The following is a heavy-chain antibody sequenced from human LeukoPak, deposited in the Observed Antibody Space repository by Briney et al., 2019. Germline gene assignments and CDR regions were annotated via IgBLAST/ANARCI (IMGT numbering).Heavy chain of an antibody. CDR2: VSGSGGST. D-gene: IGHD1-26*01. Sequence: GGSLRLSCAASGFSLSSYVMSWVRQAPGKGLEWVSAVSGSGGSTYSADSVKGRFTISRDNSKNMVYLQTSSLRAEDTAVYYCARAGSWSSRPYFDYWGQGILVSVSS. J-gene: IGHJ4*02. CDR3: ARAGSWSSRPYFDY. V-gene: IGHV3-23*01. CDR1: GFSLSSYV.